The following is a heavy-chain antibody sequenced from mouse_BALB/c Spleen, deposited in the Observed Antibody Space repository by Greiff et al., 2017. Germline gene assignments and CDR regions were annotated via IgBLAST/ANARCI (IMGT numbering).Heavy chain of an antibody. CDR1: SYTFTDYA. J-gene: IGHJ4*01. CDR2: ISTYYGNT. D-gene: IGHD1-1*01. CDR3: AKGYYYGSSPFAMDY. Sequence: QVQLQQSGPELVRPGVSVKISCKGSSYTFTDYAMHWVKQSHAKSLEWIGVISTYYGNTNYNQKFKGKATMTVDKSSSTAYMELARLTSEDSAVYYCAKGYYYGSSPFAMDYWGQGTSVTVSS. V-gene: IGHV1-67*01.